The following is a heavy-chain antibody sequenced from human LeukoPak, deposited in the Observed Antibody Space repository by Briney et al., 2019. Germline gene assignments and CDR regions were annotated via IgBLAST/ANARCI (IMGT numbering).Heavy chain of an antibody. CDR3: ARDRVTIFGVVIIPFYYYYGMDV. V-gene: IGHV1-46*01. CDR2: INPSGGST. J-gene: IGHJ6*02. Sequence: GASVKVSCKASGGTFSSYAISWVRQAPGQGLEWMGIINPSGGSTSYAQKFQGRVTMTRDTSTSTVYMELSSLRSEDTAVYYCARDRVTIFGVVIIPFYYYYGMDVWGQGTTVTVSS. D-gene: IGHD3-3*01. CDR1: GGTFSSYA.